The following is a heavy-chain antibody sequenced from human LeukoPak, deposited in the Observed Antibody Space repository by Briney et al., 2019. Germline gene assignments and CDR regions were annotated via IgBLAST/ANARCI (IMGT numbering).Heavy chain of an antibody. CDR1: GFTFSTHW. Sequence: GGSLRLSCTASGFTFSTHWMTWVRQPPGEGLEWVANIKEDGSVKYYVDSVKGRFTISRDNSRSTLYLQMNSLRPEDTAIYYCAREGYYGSGSPPSLYFDYWGQGTLVTVSS. D-gene: IGHD3-10*01. CDR2: IKEDGSVK. J-gene: IGHJ4*02. V-gene: IGHV3-7*01. CDR3: AREGYYGSGSPPSLYFDY.